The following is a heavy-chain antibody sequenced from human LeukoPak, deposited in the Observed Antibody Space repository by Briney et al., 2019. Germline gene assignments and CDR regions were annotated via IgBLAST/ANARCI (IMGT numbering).Heavy chain of an antibody. D-gene: IGHD5-18*01. Sequence: GASVKVSCKASGYTFNSYAISWVRQAPGQGLEWMGGIIPIFGTANYAQKFQGRVTITADKSTSTAYMELSSLRSEDTAVYYCAREGYSYGHVMAGYFDYWGQGTLVTVSS. V-gene: IGHV1-69*06. CDR1: GYTFNSYA. J-gene: IGHJ4*02. CDR3: AREGYSYGHVMAGYFDY. CDR2: IIPIFGTA.